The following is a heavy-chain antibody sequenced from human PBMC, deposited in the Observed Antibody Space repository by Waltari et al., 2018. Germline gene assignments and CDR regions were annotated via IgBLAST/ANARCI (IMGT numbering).Heavy chain of an antibody. CDR2: INPDSGDT. Sequence: QVQLLPSGADVKNPGTSVTLSCKAFGYPFTAFNIHWVRQAPGQGLQWMGWINPDSGDTKYVQKFEGRVTMTTDTSSNTVYMELNSLRSDDTAVYYCARPGDFAAFEFWGQGTTVIVSS. D-gene: IGHD3-10*01. CDR1: GYPFTAFN. J-gene: IGHJ3*01. CDR3: ARPGDFAAFEF. V-gene: IGHV1-2*02.